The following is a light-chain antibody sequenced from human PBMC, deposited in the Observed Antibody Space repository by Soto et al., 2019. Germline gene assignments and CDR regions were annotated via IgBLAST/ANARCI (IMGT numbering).Light chain of an antibody. CDR2: DAS. CDR1: QNIDTY. Sequence: EIVLTQSPATLSLSPGERATLSCRASQNIDTYLDWYQQKPGQSPRLLIFDASSRATGTPARFSGSGSGTDFPPPISSLEPEVFPLYHCLNRADGPLPFGPGTKVDIK. CDR3: LNRADGPLP. V-gene: IGKV3-11*01. J-gene: IGKJ3*01.